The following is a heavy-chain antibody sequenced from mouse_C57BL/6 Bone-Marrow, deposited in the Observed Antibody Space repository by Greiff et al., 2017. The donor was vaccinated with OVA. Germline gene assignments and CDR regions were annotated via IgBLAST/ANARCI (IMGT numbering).Heavy chain of an antibody. CDR2: IYPRNGNT. CDR3: ARLAVTTGVAGDY. CDR1: GYTFTSYG. D-gene: IGHD1-1*01. Sequence: VQLQQSGAELARPGASVKLSCKASGYTFTSYGISWVKQSTGQGLEWIGKIYPRNGNTDYNEKFKGKATLTADKSSSTAYLELSSLTSEDSAVYFYARLAVTTGVAGDYWGQGTTLTVSS. V-gene: IGHV1-81*01. J-gene: IGHJ2*01.